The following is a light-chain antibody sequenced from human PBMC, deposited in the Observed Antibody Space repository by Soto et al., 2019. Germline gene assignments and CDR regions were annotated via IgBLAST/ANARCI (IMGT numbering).Light chain of an antibody. Sequence: ESVLTQSPATLSLSPGERATLSCRASPSVSNSLAWYQHKPGQAPRLLIYDASNRATGVPTRFSGSGSGTDFTLTISSLEPEDFVVYYCQQYGSSYTFGQGTKLEIK. J-gene: IGKJ2*01. CDR1: PSVSNS. CDR3: QQYGSSYT. CDR2: DAS. V-gene: IGKV3-11*01.